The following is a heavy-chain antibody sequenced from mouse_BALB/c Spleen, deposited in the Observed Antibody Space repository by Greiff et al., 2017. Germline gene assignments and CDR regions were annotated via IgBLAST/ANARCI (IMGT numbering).Heavy chain of an antibody. Sequence: EVKLLESGGGLVQPKGSLKLSCAASGFTFNTYAMNWVRQAPGKGLEWVARIRSKSNNYATYYADSVKDRFTISRDDSQSMLYLQMNNLKTEDTAMYYCVSPYYDLSWFAYWGQGTLVTVSA. CDR3: VSPYYDLSWFAY. CDR1: GFTFNTYA. J-gene: IGHJ3*01. CDR2: IRSKSNNYAT. V-gene: IGHV10-1*02. D-gene: IGHD2-4*01.